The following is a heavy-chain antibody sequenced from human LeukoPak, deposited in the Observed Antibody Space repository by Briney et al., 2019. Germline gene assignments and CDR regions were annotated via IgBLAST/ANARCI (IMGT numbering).Heavy chain of an antibody. Sequence: GGSLRLSCTASGFTFSRHWMHWVRQAPGKGLEWVSRLSTDGSRTTYADSVKGRFIISRDNAKNTVYLQMNSLRAEDTAVYYCARDRTSLDYWGQGTLVTVSS. CDR3: ARDRTSLDY. CDR2: LSTDGSRT. CDR1: GFTFSRHW. D-gene: IGHD3-16*01. J-gene: IGHJ4*02. V-gene: IGHV3-74*01.